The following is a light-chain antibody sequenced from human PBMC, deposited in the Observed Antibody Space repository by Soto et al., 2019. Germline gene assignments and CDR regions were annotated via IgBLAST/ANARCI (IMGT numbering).Light chain of an antibody. J-gene: IGKJ1*01. Sequence: DIQMTQSPSTLSASVGDRVTITCRASQSINSWLAWYQQKPGKAPNLLIYDASTLESGVPPRFSGSGSGTEFTLTISSLQPDDFAIYYCQQYYTSPLTFGQGTKVEIK. V-gene: IGKV1-5*01. CDR2: DAS. CDR1: QSINSW. CDR3: QQYYTSPLT.